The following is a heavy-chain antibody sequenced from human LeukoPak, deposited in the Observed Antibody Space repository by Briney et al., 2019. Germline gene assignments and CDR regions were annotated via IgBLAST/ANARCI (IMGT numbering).Heavy chain of an antibody. D-gene: IGHD2-15*01. Sequence: PGGSLRLSCAASGFTFSSYGMSWVRQAPGKGLEWVSAISGSGGSTYYADSVKGRFTISRDNSKNTLYLQMNSLRAEDTAVYYCAKDLGDCSGGSCSLLYYFDYWGQGTLVTVSS. CDR3: AKDLGDCSGGSCSLLYYFDY. CDR1: GFTFSSYG. CDR2: ISGSGGST. V-gene: IGHV3-23*01. J-gene: IGHJ4*02.